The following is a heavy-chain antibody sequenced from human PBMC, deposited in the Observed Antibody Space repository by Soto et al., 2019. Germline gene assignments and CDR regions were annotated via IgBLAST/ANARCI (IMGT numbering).Heavy chain of an antibody. Sequence: EVQLLESGGGLVQPGGSLRLSCAASGFTFSSYAMRWVRQAPVKGLEWVSAISGSGGSTYYADSVKGRFTISRDNSKNTLYLQMTSLGAEDTAVYYCARRGSGSYYNYWGQGTRVTVSS. CDR1: GFTFSSYA. J-gene: IGHJ4*02. D-gene: IGHD1-26*01. V-gene: IGHV3-23*01. CDR2: ISGSGGST. CDR3: ARRGSGSYYNY.